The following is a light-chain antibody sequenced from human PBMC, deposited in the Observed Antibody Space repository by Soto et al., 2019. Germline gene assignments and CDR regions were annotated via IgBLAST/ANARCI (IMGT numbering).Light chain of an antibody. CDR3: CSFAGTGTFGGYV. CDR2: EGT. CDR1: TSDVGSYHL. V-gene: IGLV2-23*03. Sequence: QSALAQPASVSGSPVQSVTISCTGTTSDVGSYHLVSWYQQHPGKAPKLMIYEGTKRPSGVSNRFSGSKSGITASLTISGLQPEDEADYYCCSFAGTGTFGGYVFGTGTKVTVL. J-gene: IGLJ1*01.